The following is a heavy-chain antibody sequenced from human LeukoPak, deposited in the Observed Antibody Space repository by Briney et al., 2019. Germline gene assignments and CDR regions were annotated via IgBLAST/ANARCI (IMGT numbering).Heavy chain of an antibody. Sequence: SETLSHTCVLSLGSISSYYWSWIRQPPGKGLEWIGYIYYSGSTNYNPSLKSRVTISVDTSKHQFSLKLSSVTAADTAVYYCARITVTTEVYYYYYYYMDVWGKGTTVTVSS. CDR1: LGSISSYY. D-gene: IGHD4-17*01. CDR3: ARITVTTEVYYYYYYYMDV. CDR2: IYYSGST. V-gene: IGHV4-59*01. J-gene: IGHJ6*03.